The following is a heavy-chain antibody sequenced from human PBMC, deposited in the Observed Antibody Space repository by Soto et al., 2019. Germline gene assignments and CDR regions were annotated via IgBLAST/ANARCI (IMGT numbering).Heavy chain of an antibody. CDR2: INPSGGTT. J-gene: IGHJ6*03. D-gene: IGHD2-2*01. Sequence: QVQLVQSGTEVKKPGASVKVSCKASGFTFTSYYMHWVRQAPGQGLEWMGIINPSGGTTTYAQNSQDRVTMTRDTSTSTVYMELSSLRSEDTAVYFCAMRSTEGAYYYMDVWGKGTTVTVSS. V-gene: IGHV1-46*03. CDR1: GFTFTSYY. CDR3: AMRSTEGAYYYMDV.